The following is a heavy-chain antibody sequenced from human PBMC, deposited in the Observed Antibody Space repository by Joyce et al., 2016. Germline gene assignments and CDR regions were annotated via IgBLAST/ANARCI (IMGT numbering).Heavy chain of an antibody. CDR3: AKHIGDFWGGDLNWFDP. V-gene: IGHV5-10-1*03. CDR2: IDPSDSYT. CDR1: GYSFTNFW. D-gene: IGHD3-3*01. J-gene: IGHJ5*02. Sequence: EVQLVQSGAEVKKPGESLRISCKGSGYSFTNFWSSWVRQMPGKGLEWMGMIDPSDSYTNYSPSFQGHVTISADESISTAYLQWSSLKASDTAIYYCAKHIGDFWGGDLNWFDPWGQGTLVTVSS.